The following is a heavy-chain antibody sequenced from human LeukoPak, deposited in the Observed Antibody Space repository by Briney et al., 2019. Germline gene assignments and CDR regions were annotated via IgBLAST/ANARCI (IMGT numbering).Heavy chain of an antibody. J-gene: IGHJ6*03. CDR2: ISSSGNSI. CDR1: GFTFSDYY. V-gene: IGHV3-11*04. CDR3: ARERGHCSSSSCAYYNYYMDV. Sequence: PGGSLRLSCAASGFTFSDYYLSWIRQAPGKGLEWVSYISSSGNSIYYADSVKGRFTISRDNAKNSLFLQMNSLRAEDTAVYYCARERGHCSSSSCAYYNYYMDVWGKGTTVTVSS. D-gene: IGHD2-2*01.